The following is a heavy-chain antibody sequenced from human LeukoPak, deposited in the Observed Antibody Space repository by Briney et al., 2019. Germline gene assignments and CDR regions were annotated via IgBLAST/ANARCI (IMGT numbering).Heavy chain of an antibody. V-gene: IGHV1-8*01. J-gene: IGHJ4*02. CDR3: ARGLARTSMVTRGGVRFDY. CDR2: MNPNSGNT. Sequence: APVRLCCKAAGYTVTSYDINWGRQATGQGLEWMGGMNPNSGNTGYAQNFQGRVTMTRNTSISTAYMELSSLRSEDTAVYYCARGLARTSMVTRGGVRFDYWGQGTLVTVSS. CDR1: GYTVTSYD. D-gene: IGHD5-18*01.